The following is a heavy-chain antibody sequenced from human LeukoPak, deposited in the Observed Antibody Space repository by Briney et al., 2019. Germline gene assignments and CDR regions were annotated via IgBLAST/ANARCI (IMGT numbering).Heavy chain of an antibody. D-gene: IGHD6-13*01. V-gene: IGHV3-43*01. CDR3: ARDKGQQLVLYFDY. Sequence: TGGSLRLSCAASGFTFDDYTMHWVRQAPGKGLEWVSLITWDGGTTYYADSVKGRFTISRDSSKSSLYLQMNSLRAEDTAVYYCARDKGQQLVLYFDYWGQGTLVTVSS. CDR1: GFTFDDYT. J-gene: IGHJ4*02. CDR2: ITWDGGTT.